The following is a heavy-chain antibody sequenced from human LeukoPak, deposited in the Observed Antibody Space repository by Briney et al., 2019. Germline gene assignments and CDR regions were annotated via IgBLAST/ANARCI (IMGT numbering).Heavy chain of an antibody. CDR1: GFTFSSYA. Sequence: GGSLRLSCAASGFTFSSYAMSWVRQAPGEGLEWLSGISGSGGSTYYADSVKGRFTISRDNSKNTLYLQMNSLRAEDMAVYYCAKEVTVTPYSTYYYYGMDVWGQGTTVTVSS. D-gene: IGHD4-17*01. J-gene: IGHJ6*02. CDR3: AKEVTVTPYSTYYYYGMDV. CDR2: ISGSGGST. V-gene: IGHV3-23*01.